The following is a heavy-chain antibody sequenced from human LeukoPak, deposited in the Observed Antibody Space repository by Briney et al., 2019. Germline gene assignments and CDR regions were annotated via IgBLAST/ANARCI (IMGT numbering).Heavy chain of an antibody. CDR3: ARDSAGTGD. CDR1: GYSISSGCY. CDR2: IYHSGST. Sequence: SETLSLTCTVSGYSISSGCYWGWIRQPPGKGLEWIGSIYHSGSTYYNPSLKSRVTISVDTSKNQFSLKLSSVTAADTAVYYCARDSAGTGDWGQGTLVTVSS. D-gene: IGHD1-1*01. V-gene: IGHV4-38-2*02. J-gene: IGHJ4*02.